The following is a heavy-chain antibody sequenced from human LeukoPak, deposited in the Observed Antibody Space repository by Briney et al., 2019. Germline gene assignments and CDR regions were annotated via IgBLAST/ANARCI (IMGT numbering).Heavy chain of an antibody. Sequence: GASVKVSCKASGGTFSSYAISWVRQAPGQGLEWMGGIIPIFGTANYAQEFQGRVTITADESTSTAYMELSSLRSEDTAVYYCARDFRNDYYDSSGYSGWGQGTLVTVSS. D-gene: IGHD3-22*01. CDR2: IIPIFGTA. CDR1: GGTFSSYA. V-gene: IGHV1-69*13. CDR3: ARDFRNDYYDSSGYSG. J-gene: IGHJ4*02.